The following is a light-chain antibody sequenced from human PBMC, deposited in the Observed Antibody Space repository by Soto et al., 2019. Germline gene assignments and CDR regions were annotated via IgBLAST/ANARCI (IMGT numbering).Light chain of an antibody. J-gene: IGKJ4*01. CDR2: DAS. Sequence: EILITQPPATLSVSPGERATLSCRASQSITGNLTWYGQKPGQAPRLLIYDASTRETGIPARFSGSGAGTEFTLTISSLQSEDVEVDYCQQYHNWTLTFGGGTKVDIK. CDR1: QSITGN. CDR3: QQYHNWTLT. V-gene: IGKV3D-15*01.